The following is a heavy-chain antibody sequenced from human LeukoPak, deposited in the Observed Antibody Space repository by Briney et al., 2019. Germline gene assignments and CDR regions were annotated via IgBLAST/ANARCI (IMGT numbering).Heavy chain of an antibody. J-gene: IGHJ4*02. Sequence: SVNVSCKACGGTFSSYAISGVRQAPGQGLEWMGGIIPIFGTANYAQKFQGRVTITADESTSTAYMELSSLISEDAAVFYCAEGYCSSTSCYYPFDYWGQGTLVTVSS. CDR2: IIPIFGTA. CDR1: GGTFSSYA. CDR3: AEGYCSSTSCYYPFDY. V-gene: IGHV1-69*01. D-gene: IGHD2-2*01.